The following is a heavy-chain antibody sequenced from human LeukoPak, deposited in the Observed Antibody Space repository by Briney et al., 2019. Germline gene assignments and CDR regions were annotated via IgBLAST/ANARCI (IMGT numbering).Heavy chain of an antibody. CDR2: IYSNGHT. CDR3: ARSATVTTGYFDY. J-gene: IGHJ4*02. CDR1: GVSISSTGHY. V-gene: IGHV4-39*07. D-gene: IGHD4-17*01. Sequence: SETLSLTCSVSGVSISSTGHYWRWTRQSPEKGLDWIGSIYSNGHTYYNPSVKSRVTMSVDTSKNQFSLKLTSMTAAQTAVYYCARSATVTTGYFDYWGQGALVTVSS.